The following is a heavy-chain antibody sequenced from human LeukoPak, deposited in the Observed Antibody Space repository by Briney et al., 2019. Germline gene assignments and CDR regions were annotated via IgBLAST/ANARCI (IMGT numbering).Heavy chain of an antibody. CDR3: AKETVVVVAATPDALDI. D-gene: IGHD2-15*01. V-gene: IGHV3-23*01. CDR1: GFTFSSCA. CDR2: ISGSGGST. J-gene: IGHJ3*02. Sequence: PGGSLRLSCAASGFTFSSCAMSWVRQAPGKGLEWVSGISGSGGSTHYADSVKDRFTISRDNSKNTLYLQMNSLRAEDTAVYYCAKETVVVVAATPDALDIWGQGTMVTVSS.